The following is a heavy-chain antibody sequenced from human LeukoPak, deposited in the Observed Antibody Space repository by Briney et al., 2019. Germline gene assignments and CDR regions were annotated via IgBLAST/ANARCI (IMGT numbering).Heavy chain of an antibody. CDR3: ARRRYYDYTGFFDY. Sequence: SQTLSLTCAISGDSVSSNSASWNWFRQSPSRGLEWLGRTFYRSKWYNDYAVSVRSRITINTDTYKNRFSLNLNSVTREDTAVFYCARRRYYDYTGFFDYWGQGTLVTVSS. CDR2: TFYRSKWYN. D-gene: IGHD3-22*01. J-gene: IGHJ4*02. V-gene: IGHV6-1*01. CDR1: GDSVSSNSAS.